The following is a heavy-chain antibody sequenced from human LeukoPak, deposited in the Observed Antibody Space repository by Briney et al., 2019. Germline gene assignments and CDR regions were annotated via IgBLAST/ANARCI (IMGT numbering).Heavy chain of an antibody. CDR3: AREGGLGYCSGGSCYHFDY. J-gene: IGHJ4*02. CDR1: GYTFTGYY. D-gene: IGHD2-15*01. CDR2: INPNSGGT. V-gene: IGHV1-2*02. Sequence: ASVTVSCKASGYTFTGYYMHWVRQAPGQGVEGMGWINPNSGGTNYAQKLQGRVTITRDTSISTAYMELSRLRSDDTAVYYCAREGGLGYCSGGSCYHFDYWGQGTLVTVSS.